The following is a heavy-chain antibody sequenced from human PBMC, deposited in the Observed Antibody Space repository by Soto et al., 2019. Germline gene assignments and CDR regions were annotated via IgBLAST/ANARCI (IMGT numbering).Heavy chain of an antibody. CDR1: GYSFATYG. Sequence: QVQLVQSGAEVKKPGASVKVSCKASGYSFATYGFIWVRQAPGQGLECVGWISAHNGDTHYSQKFQGRVTLTTDTATNTGYMELRSLTSDDTAVYFCATEPIYYNDGSGYYPLGPWGQGTLVTVSS. D-gene: IGHD3-22*01. CDR2: ISAHNGDT. CDR3: ATEPIYYNDGSGYYPLGP. J-gene: IGHJ5*02. V-gene: IGHV1-18*04.